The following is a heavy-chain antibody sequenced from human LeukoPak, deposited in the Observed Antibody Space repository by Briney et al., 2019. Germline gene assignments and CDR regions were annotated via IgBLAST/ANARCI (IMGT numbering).Heavy chain of an antibody. Sequence: PSETLSLTCTVSGDSIIGYYWSWIRQPPGKRLEWIGYIYNTLDTTYNPSLESRVTISLDMSNKQFSLRLSSVTAADTAVYYCARRRYYDSTGYNPTYYFDYWGQGIMATVSS. CDR1: GDSIIGYY. D-gene: IGHD3-22*01. V-gene: IGHV4-59*01. CDR2: IYNTLDT. J-gene: IGHJ4*02. CDR3: ARRRYYDSTGYNPTYYFDY.